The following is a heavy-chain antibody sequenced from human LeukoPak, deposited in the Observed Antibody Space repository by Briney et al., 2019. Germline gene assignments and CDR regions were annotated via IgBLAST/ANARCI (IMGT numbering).Heavy chain of an antibody. Sequence: SETLSLTCTVSGGSIKSHFWSWVRQPPGKRLEWIGYIFHSGSTNYNPSLKSRVTMSVDTSKNQFSLKLSSVTAADTAVYYCARVYLWFGELSAFDIWGQGTMVTVSS. CDR2: IFHSGST. CDR3: ARVYLWFGELSAFDI. V-gene: IGHV4-59*11. J-gene: IGHJ3*02. D-gene: IGHD3-10*01. CDR1: GGSIKSHF.